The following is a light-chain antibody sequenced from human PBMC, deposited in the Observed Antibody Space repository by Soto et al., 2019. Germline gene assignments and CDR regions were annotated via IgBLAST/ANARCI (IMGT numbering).Light chain of an antibody. CDR3: QQYDNWPT. J-gene: IGKJ3*01. CDR1: QSVSAN. Sequence: EIVMTQSPVTLSVSPGERATLSCRASQSVSANLAWYQQKPGQAPRLLIYGASTMASGVPARFSGSGSGTEFTLTIRGLQSEDLAVYSCQQYDNWPTFGPGTKVDLK. V-gene: IGKV3-15*01. CDR2: GAS.